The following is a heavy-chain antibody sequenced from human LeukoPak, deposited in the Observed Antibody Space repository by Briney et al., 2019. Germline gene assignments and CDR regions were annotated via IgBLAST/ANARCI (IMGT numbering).Heavy chain of an antibody. CDR2: IRGSGGST. J-gene: IGHJ4*02. CDR1: GFTFSSYA. CDR3: AKDEAARLDY. D-gene: IGHD6-6*01. V-gene: IGHV3-23*01. Sequence: GGSLRLSCAASGFTFSSYAMSGVRQAPGKGLEWVSAIRGSGGSTYYADSVKGRFTISRDNSKNTLYLQMKSLRAEDTAVYYCAKDEAARLDYWGQGTLVTVSS.